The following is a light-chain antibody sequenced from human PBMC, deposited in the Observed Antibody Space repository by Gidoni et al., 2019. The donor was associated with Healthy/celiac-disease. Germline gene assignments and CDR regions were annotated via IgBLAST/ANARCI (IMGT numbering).Light chain of an antibody. Sequence: QSDLTPPPSVSGSPGQAVNITCTGTSSDVGSYNRVSWYQQPPGTAPKLMIYEVSNRPSGVPDRFSGSKSGNTASLTISGLQAEDEADYYCSSYTSSSTYVVFGGGTKLTVL. J-gene: IGLJ2*01. CDR1: SSDVGSYNR. CDR2: EVS. CDR3: SSYTSSSTYVV. V-gene: IGLV2-18*02.